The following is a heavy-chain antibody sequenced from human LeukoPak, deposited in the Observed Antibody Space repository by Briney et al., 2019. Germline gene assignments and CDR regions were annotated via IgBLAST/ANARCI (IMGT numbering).Heavy chain of an antibody. J-gene: IGHJ4*02. CDR1: GGSFSGYY. D-gene: IGHD3-22*01. V-gene: IGHV4-34*01. CDR3: ARENYYDILVGGDVTE. CDR2: INHNGST. Sequence: SETLSLTCAVYGGSFSGYYWSWIRQPPGKGLEWIGEINHNGSTNYNPSLKSRVTISVDTSKNQFSLKLSSVTAADTAVYYCARENYYDILVGGDVTEWGQGSLATASS.